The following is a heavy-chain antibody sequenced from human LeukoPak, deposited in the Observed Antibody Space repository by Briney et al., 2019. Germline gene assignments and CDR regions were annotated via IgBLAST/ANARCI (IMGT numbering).Heavy chain of an antibody. CDR2: INPSGGST. D-gene: IGHD3-22*01. V-gene: IGHV1-46*01. Sequence: GASVKVSCKASGYTFTSYYMHWVRQAPGQGLEWMGIINPSGGSTSYAQKFQGRVTMTRDTSTSTVYMELSSLRSEDTAVYYCARRSGDYYDSTSNWFDPWGQGTLVTVSS. J-gene: IGHJ5*02. CDR1: GYTFTSYY. CDR3: ARRSGDYYDSTSNWFDP.